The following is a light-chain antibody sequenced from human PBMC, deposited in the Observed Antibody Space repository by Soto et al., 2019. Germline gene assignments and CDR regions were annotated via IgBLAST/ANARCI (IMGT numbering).Light chain of an antibody. CDR3: LLSYSGTNWV. V-gene: IGLV7-46*01. Sequence: QAVVTQEPSLTVSPGGTVTLTCGSSTGAVTSGHYPYWFQQKPGQAPRTLIYDTTNKHSWTPARFSGSLLGGKAALTLARAQTDDEADYYCLLSYSGTNWVFGGGTKVTVL. CDR1: TGAVTSGHY. CDR2: DTT. J-gene: IGLJ3*02.